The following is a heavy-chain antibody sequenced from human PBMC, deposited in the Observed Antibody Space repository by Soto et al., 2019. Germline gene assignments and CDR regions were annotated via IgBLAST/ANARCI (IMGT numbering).Heavy chain of an antibody. CDR1: GGSISSGVYY. V-gene: IGHV4-31*03. Sequence: PSETLSLTCTVSGGSISSGVYYWSWIRHHPGNGLEWIGYIYYSGSTYYNPSLKSRVTISVDTSKNQFSLKLSSATAADTAVYYCARFPSARNSSSWPEYFDYWGQGTMVTV. CDR3: ARFPSARNSSSWPEYFDY. J-gene: IGHJ4*02. CDR2: IYYSGST. D-gene: IGHD6-13*01.